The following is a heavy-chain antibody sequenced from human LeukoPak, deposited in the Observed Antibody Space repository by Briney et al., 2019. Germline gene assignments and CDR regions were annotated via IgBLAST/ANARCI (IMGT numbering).Heavy chain of an antibody. CDR3: ASGSSSWGV. D-gene: IGHD6-13*01. CDR1: GGSFSGYY. V-gene: IGHV4-59*01. J-gene: IGHJ4*02. Sequence: SETLSLTCAVYGGSFSGYYWSWIRRPPGKGLEWIGYIYYSGSTNYNPSLKSRVTISVDTSKNQFSLKLSSVTAADTAVYYCASGSSSWGVWGQGTLVTVSS. CDR2: IYYSGST.